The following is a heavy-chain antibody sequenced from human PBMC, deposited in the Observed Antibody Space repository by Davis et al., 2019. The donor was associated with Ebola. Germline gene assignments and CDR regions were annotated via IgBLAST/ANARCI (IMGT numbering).Heavy chain of an antibody. CDR3: AKDGFGCSGGSCYGMDV. J-gene: IGHJ6*02. Sequence: GESLKISCAASGFTVSSNYMSWVRQAPDKGLEWVAVIWYDGSRKYYGDSVKGRFTISRDNSNNLLYLQMNSLRAEDTAVYYCAKDGFGCSGGSCYGMDVWGQGTTVTVSS. V-gene: IGHV3-30*02. CDR2: IWYDGSRK. CDR1: GFTVSSNY. D-gene: IGHD2-15*01.